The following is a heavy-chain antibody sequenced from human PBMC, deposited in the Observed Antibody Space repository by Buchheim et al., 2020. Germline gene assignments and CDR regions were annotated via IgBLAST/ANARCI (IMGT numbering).Heavy chain of an antibody. Sequence: DVQMMESGGGLVKPGGSLRLSCAASGFTFSNSAVYWVRQAPGKGLEWVSSITGSSTTYIDYADSVKGRFTISRDNAKNSLYLQMNSLRAEDTAVYYCATNKRGYNYGPMDVWGQGTT. V-gene: IGHV3-21*01. J-gene: IGHJ6*02. CDR3: ATNKRGYNYGPMDV. CDR1: GFTFSNSA. D-gene: IGHD5-18*01. CDR2: ITGSSTTYI.